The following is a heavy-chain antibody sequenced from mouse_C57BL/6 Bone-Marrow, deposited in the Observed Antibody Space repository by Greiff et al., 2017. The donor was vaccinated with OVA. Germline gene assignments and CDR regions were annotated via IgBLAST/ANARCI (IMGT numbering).Heavy chain of an antibody. CDR3: ARDRSNWGFAY. V-gene: IGHV5-17*01. D-gene: IGHD2-5*01. CDR1: GFTFSDYG. J-gene: IGHJ3*01. Sequence: EVQRVESGGGLVKPGGSLKLSCAASGFTFSDYGMHWVRQAPEKGLEWVAYISSGSSTIYYADTVKGRFTISRDNAKNTLFLQMTSLRSEDTAMYYCARDRSNWGFAYWGQGTLVTVSA. CDR2: ISSGSSTI.